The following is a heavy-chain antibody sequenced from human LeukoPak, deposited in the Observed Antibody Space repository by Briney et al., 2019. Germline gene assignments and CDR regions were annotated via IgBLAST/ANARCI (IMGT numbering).Heavy chain of an antibody. J-gene: IGHJ4*02. Sequence: SETLSLTCTVSGGSISSYYWSWIRQPPGKGLEWIGYIYYSGSTHYNPSLKSRATISADTSKNQFSLNLSSVTAADTAVYFCARGGDYDVLTGYHYYFDYWGQGTLVTVSS. D-gene: IGHD3-9*01. CDR3: ARGGDYDVLTGYHYYFDY. CDR2: IYYSGST. V-gene: IGHV4-59*12. CDR1: GGSISSYY.